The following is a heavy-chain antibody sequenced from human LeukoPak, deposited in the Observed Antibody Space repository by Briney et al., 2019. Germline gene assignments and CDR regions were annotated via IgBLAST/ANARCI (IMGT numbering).Heavy chain of an antibody. CDR2: IYHSGST. Sequence: XLXXTCTVSGGSISSGGXXWSWIRQPPXXGLEWIGYIYHSGSTYYNPSLKSRVTISVDRSKNQFSLKLSSVTAADTAVYYCARKDFSDAFDIWGQGTMVTVSS. CDR3: ARKDFSDAFDI. J-gene: IGHJ3*02. V-gene: IGHV4-30-2*01. D-gene: IGHD3-3*01. CDR1: GGSISSGGXX.